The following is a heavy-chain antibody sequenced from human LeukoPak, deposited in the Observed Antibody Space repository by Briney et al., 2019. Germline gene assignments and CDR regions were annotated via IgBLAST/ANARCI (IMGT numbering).Heavy chain of an antibody. CDR3: AKVEAQLVPLDAFDI. CDR2: TSGSGGST. V-gene: IGHV3-23*01. D-gene: IGHD6-13*01. CDR1: GFTFSSYT. Sequence: GGSLRLSCAASGFTFSSYTMSWVRQAPGKGLEWVSATSGSGGSTYYADSVKGRFTISRDNSKNTLYLQTNSLRAEGAAVYYCAKVEAQLVPLDAFDIWGQGTMVTVSS. J-gene: IGHJ3*02.